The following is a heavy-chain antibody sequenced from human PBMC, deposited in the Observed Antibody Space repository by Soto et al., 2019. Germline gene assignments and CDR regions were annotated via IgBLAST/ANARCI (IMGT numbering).Heavy chain of an antibody. V-gene: IGHV4-31*03. CDR1: GGSISTGGYY. D-gene: IGHD1-20*01. CDR3: ARVITYETSYYIDY. J-gene: IGHJ4*02. CDR2: IYYRGST. Sequence: QVQLQESGPGLVKPSQTLSLTCTVSGGSISTGGYYWSWIRQRPGKGLEWIGYIYYRGSTYYNPSLKSRLTISVDTSKSQFSLKLTSVTAADTAMYYCARVITYETSYYIDYWGQGTLVTVSS.